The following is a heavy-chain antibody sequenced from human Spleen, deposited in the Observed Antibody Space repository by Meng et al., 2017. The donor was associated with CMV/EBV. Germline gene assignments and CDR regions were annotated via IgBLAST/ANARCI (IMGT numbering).Heavy chain of an antibody. CDR2: INHSGDT. CDR1: GGSTSGYY. Sequence: SETLSLTCTVYGGSTSGYYWSWIRQPPWKGLEWIGEINHSGDTNYNPSLKCRVTISADTSKKHFSLNLTSVTAADTAVNYCARGLLDLLEWLIRINWFDSWGQGTRVTVSS. CDR3: ARGLLDLLEWLIRINWFDS. J-gene: IGHJ5*01. V-gene: IGHV4-34*01. D-gene: IGHD6-19*01.